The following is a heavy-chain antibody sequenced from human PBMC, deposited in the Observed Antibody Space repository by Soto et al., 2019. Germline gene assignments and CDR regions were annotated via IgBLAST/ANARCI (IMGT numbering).Heavy chain of an antibody. V-gene: IGHV3-30*18. J-gene: IGHJ6*02. CDR1: GFTFSSYG. Sequence: QVQLVESGGGVVQPGRSLRLSCAASGFTFSSYGMHWVRQAPGKGLEWVAVISYDGSNKYYADSVKGRFTISRDNSKNTLYLQMNSLRAEDTAVYYCAKDWGSGSQFHYYGMDVWGQGTTVTVSS. CDR2: ISYDGSNK. D-gene: IGHD3-16*01. CDR3: AKDWGSGSQFHYYGMDV.